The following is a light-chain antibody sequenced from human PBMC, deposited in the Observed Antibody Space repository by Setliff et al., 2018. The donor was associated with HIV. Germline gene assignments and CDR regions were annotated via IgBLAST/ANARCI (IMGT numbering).Light chain of an antibody. Sequence: QSVLAQPASVSGSPGQSITISCTGTSNDFGSYDYVSWYQHQPGKVPKLMIYEVSNRPSGVSDRFSGSKSGNTASLTISGLQTEDEADYYCSSFGRNSLVVFGSGTKVTVL. J-gene: IGLJ1*01. V-gene: IGLV2-14*01. CDR1: SNDFGSYDY. CDR2: EVS. CDR3: SSFGRNSLVV.